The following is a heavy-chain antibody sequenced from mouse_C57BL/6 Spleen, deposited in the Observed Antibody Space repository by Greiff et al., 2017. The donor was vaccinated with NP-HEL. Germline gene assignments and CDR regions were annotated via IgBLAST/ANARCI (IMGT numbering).Heavy chain of an antibody. V-gene: IGHV3-6*01. CDR2: ISYDGSN. CDR1: GYSITSGYY. J-gene: IGHJ4*01. Sequence: EVKLVESGPGLVKPSQSLSLTCSVTGYSITSGYYWNWIRQFPGNKLEWMGYISYDGSNNYNPSLKNRISITRDTSKNQFFLKLNSVTTEDTATYYCARGGYYVYAMDYWGQGTSVTVSS. D-gene: IGHD2-1*01. CDR3: ARGGYYVYAMDY.